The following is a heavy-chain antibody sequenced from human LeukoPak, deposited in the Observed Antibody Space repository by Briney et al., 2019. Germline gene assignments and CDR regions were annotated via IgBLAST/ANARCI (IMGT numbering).Heavy chain of an antibody. CDR3: ARVFLYYYYYMDV. CDR2: VFHSGST. J-gene: IGHJ6*03. Sequence: SETLSLTCSATGYSISSGYYWGWIRQPPGKGLEWIGSVFHSGSTHYNPSLKSRATISVDTSKNQFSLKLNSVSAADTAVYYCARVFLYYYYYMDVWGKGTSVTVSS. V-gene: IGHV4-38-2*02. CDR1: GYSISSGYY. D-gene: IGHD3-3*01.